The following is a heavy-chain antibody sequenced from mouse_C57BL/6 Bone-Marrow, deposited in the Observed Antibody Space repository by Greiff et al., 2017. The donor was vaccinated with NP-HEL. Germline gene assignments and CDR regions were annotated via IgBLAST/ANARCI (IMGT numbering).Heavy chain of an antibody. J-gene: IGHJ3*01. CDR3: ARLVYTWFAY. Sequence: VQLQQSGAELVRPGSSVKLSCKASGYTFTSYWMDWVKQRPGQGLEWIGNIYTSDSETHYNQKFKDKATLTVDKSSSTAYMQLSSLTSEDSAVYYCARLVYTWFAYWGQGTLVTVSA. CDR2: IYTSDSET. V-gene: IGHV1-61*01. CDR1: GYTFTSYW. D-gene: IGHD1-1*02.